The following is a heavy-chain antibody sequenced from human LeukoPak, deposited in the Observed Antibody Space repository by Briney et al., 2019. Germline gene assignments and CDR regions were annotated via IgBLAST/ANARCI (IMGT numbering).Heavy chain of an antibody. CDR2: IRSKTYGETT. CDR3: TRGIAKTGMNC. V-gene: IGHV3-49*04. CDR1: GFTFGDNA. J-gene: IGHJ4*02. Sequence: GRSLRLSCTASGFTFGDNAMTWVRQAPGRGLEWVGFIRSKTYGETTEYAASVKGRFTISRDDSKSIAYLQMNSLKSEDTAVYYSTRGIAKTGMNCWGQGTLVTVSA. D-gene: IGHD6-19*01.